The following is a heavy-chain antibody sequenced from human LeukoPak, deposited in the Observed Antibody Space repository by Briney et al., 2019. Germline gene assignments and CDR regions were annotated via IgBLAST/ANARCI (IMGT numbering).Heavy chain of an antibody. CDR3: ARAYCSSTRCSYYFDS. J-gene: IGHJ4*02. D-gene: IGHD2-2*01. V-gene: IGHV3-21*01. Sequence: PGGYLRLSCAASGSTFDSYGMNWVRQAPGEGLEWISSISSSSTYRYYADSVKGRFTISRDNAKDSLYLQMNSLRAEDTAVYYCARAYCSSTRCSYYFDSWGQGTLVTVSS. CDR1: GSTFDSYG. CDR2: ISSSSTYR.